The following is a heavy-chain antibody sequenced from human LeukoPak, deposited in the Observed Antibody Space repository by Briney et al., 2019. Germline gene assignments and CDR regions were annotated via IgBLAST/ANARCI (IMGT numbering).Heavy chain of an antibody. Sequence: GGSLRLSCAASGFTFSSYWMSWVRQAPGKGLEWVANIKQDGSEKYYVGSVKGRFTISRDNAKNSLYLQMNSLRAEDTAVYYCARDPYAYDILTGRLWGQGTLVTVSS. CDR3: ARDPYAYDILTGRL. D-gene: IGHD3-9*01. J-gene: IGHJ4*02. CDR1: GFTFSSYW. V-gene: IGHV3-7*01. CDR2: IKQDGSEK.